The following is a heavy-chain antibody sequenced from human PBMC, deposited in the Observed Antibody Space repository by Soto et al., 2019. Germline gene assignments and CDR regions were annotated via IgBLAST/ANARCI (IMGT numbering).Heavy chain of an antibody. CDR1: GGSFSGYY. J-gene: IGHJ6*03. CDR2: INHSENT. Sequence: QVQLQQWGAGLLEPSETLSLTCAVYGGSFSGYYWSWIRQPPGKGLEWIGEINHSENTNYNPSLKTRVTISVDKSKNQFSLKLSSVTAADTAVYYCASQGLPYFDWSPTPLYYMDVWGKGTTVTVSS. V-gene: IGHV4-34*01. CDR3: ASQGLPYFDWSPTPLYYMDV. D-gene: IGHD3-9*01.